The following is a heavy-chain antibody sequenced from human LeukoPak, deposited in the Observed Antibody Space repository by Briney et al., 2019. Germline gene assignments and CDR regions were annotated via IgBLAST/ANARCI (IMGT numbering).Heavy chain of an antibody. Sequence: SQTLSLTCAISGDSVSSYSAALTWIRHSPSRRLAWLGRTYYRSKWYNDYAVSVKSRITINPDTSKNQFSLQLNSVTPEDTAVYYCARDGVEQWLGDWGQGTLVTVSS. CDR1: GDSVSSYSAA. CDR3: ARDGVEQWLGD. J-gene: IGHJ4*02. CDR2: TYYRSKWYN. D-gene: IGHD6-19*01. V-gene: IGHV6-1*01.